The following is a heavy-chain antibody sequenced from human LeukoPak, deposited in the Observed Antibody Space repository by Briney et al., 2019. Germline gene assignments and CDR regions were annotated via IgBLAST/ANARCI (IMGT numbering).Heavy chain of an antibody. J-gene: IGHJ6*03. CDR2: INHSGST. D-gene: IGHD3-10*01. CDR1: GGSFSGYY. Sequence: SETLSLTCAVYGGSFSGYYWSWIRQPPGKGLEWIGEINHSGSTNYNPSLKSRVTISVDTSKNQFSLKLSSVTAADTAVYYCARGVDCYGSGSYSYYYYYMDVWGKGTTVTVSS. V-gene: IGHV4-34*01. CDR3: ARGVDCYGSGSYSYYYYYMDV.